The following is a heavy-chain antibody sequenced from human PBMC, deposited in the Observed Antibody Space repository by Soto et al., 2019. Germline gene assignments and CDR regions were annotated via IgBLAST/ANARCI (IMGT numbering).Heavy chain of an antibody. J-gene: IGHJ4*02. CDR2: ISWDGGST. D-gene: IGHD6-6*01. CDR3: AKVGYVYSSSSSFDY. CDR1: GFTFDDYT. Sequence: GGSLRLSCAASGFTFDDYTMHWVRQAPGKGLEWVSLISWDGGSTYYADSVKGRFTISRDNSKNSLYLQMNSLRTEDTALYYCAKVGYVYSSSSSFDYWGQGTLVTVSS. V-gene: IGHV3-43*01.